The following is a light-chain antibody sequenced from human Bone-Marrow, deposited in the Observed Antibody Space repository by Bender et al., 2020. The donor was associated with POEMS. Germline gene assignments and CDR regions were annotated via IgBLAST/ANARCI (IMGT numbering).Light chain of an antibody. CDR3: SSYAGSHKSVL. Sequence: QSALTQPPSASGSPGQSVTITCTGTSSDVGGYKFVSWYQQHPGKAPKLIVFEVTRRPSGVPDRFSGSKSGNTASLTVSGLQAEDEADYYCSSYAGSHKSVLFGGGTKLTVL. V-gene: IGLV2-8*01. CDR2: EVT. J-gene: IGLJ2*01. CDR1: SSDVGGYKF.